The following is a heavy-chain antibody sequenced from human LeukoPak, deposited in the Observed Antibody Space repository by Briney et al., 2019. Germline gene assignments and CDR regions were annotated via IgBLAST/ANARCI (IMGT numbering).Heavy chain of an antibody. Sequence: GGSLRLSCAASGFTFSRYWMSWIRQAPGKGLEWVANIKQDGSEKYYVDSVKGRFTISRDNAKNSLSLQMNSQRAEDTAVYYCASVSITVAERDYMDVWGKGTTVTVSS. CDR1: GFTFSRYW. J-gene: IGHJ6*03. D-gene: IGHD6-19*01. CDR3: ASVSITVAERDYMDV. V-gene: IGHV3-7*01. CDR2: IKQDGSEK.